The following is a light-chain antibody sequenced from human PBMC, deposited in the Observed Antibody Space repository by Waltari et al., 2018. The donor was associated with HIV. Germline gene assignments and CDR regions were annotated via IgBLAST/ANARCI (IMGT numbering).Light chain of an antibody. CDR2: QDT. V-gene: IGLV3-1*01. CDR1: KLDNQY. Sequence: SYELTQPPSLSVSPGQTASIPCSGNKLDNQYVCWYHQRPGQSPVLVIYQDTKRPSDIPGRFSGSSSGDTATLTISETQTVDEGDYYCQAWDSTVAGVGGGTRLTVL. CDR3: QAWDSTVAG. J-gene: IGLJ2*01.